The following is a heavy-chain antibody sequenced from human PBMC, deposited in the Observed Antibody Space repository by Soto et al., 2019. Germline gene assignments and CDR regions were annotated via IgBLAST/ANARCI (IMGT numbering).Heavy chain of an antibody. V-gene: IGHV1-3*01. CDR1: GYTFTSYA. CDR3: ARAPLIAAYPFDY. Sequence: GASVKVSCKASGYTFTSYAMHWVRQAPGQRLEWMGWINAGNGNTKYSQKFQGRVTITRDTSASTAYMELSSLRSEDTAVYYCARAPLIAAYPFDYWGQGTLVTVSS. D-gene: IGHD6-6*01. J-gene: IGHJ4*02. CDR2: INAGNGNT.